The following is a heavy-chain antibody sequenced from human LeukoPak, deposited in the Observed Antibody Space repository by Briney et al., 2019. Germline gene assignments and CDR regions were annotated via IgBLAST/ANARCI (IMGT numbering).Heavy chain of an antibody. Sequence: GGSLRLSCAASGFTFSSCAMSWVRQAPGKGLEWVSAISGSGGRTHYADSVKGRFTISRDNSKNTLYLQMNSLRAEDTAVYYCAKDGGVTSSAWYGGAEFDYWGQGTLVTVSS. D-gene: IGHD6-19*01. J-gene: IGHJ4*02. CDR3: AKDGGVTSSAWYGGAEFDY. CDR2: ISGSGGRT. V-gene: IGHV3-23*01. CDR1: GFTFSSCA.